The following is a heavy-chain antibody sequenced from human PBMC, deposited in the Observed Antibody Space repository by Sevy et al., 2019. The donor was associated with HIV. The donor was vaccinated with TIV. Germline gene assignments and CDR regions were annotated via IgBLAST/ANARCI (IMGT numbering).Heavy chain of an antibody. V-gene: IGHV1-18*01. CDR3: ARDGYLGTESYYFDY. D-gene: IGHD7-27*01. CDR1: GYTFTSYD. J-gene: IGHJ4*02. CDR2: ISAYNGNT. Sequence: ASVKVSCKASGYTFTSYDISWVRQAPGQGLEWMGWISAYNGNTNYAKKLQGRVTMTTDKSTSTAYMELRSLRSDDTAVYYCARDGYLGTESYYFDYWGQGTLVTVSS.